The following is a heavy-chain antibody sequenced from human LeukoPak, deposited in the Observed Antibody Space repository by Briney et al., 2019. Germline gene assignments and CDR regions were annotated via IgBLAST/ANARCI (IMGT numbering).Heavy chain of an antibody. CDR1: GGSISSSSYY. J-gene: IGHJ4*02. CDR2: IYYSGST. D-gene: IGHD3-22*01. V-gene: IGHV4-39*01. CDR3: ARPSNYYDSSGPFDY. Sequence: PSETLSLTCTVSGGSISSSSYYWGWIRQRPGKGLEWIGSIYYSGSTYYNPSLKSRVTISVDTSKNQFSLKLSSVTAADTAVYYCARPSNYYDSSGPFDYWGQGTLVTVSS.